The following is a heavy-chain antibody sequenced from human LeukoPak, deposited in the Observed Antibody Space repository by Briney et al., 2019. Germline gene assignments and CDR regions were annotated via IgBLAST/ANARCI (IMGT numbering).Heavy chain of an antibody. Sequence: GGSLRLSCAASGFTFDDYAMHWVRQAPGKGLEWVSGISWNSGSIGYADSVKGRFTISRDNAKNSPYLQMNSLRAEDTALYYCAKDPIYYDSSGYLNWGQGTLVTVSS. CDR2: ISWNSGSI. CDR1: GFTFDDYA. V-gene: IGHV3-9*01. D-gene: IGHD3-22*01. CDR3: AKDPIYYDSSGYLN. J-gene: IGHJ4*02.